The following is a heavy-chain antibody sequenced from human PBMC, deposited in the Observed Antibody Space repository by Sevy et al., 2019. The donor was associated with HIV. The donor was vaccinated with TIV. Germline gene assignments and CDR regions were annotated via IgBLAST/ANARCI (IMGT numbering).Heavy chain of an antibody. CDR3: AGRGYCSSSSCYYGEKWFDP. CDR2: IYYSGST. V-gene: IGHV4-39*01. J-gene: IGHJ5*02. CDR1: GGSISSSSYY. Sequence: SGTLSLTCTVSGGSISSSSYYWGWIRQPPGKGLEWIGSIYYSGSTYYNPSLKSRVTISVDTSKNQFSLKLSSVTAADTAVYYCAGRGYCSSSSCYYGEKWFDPWGQGTLVTVSS. D-gene: IGHD2-2*01.